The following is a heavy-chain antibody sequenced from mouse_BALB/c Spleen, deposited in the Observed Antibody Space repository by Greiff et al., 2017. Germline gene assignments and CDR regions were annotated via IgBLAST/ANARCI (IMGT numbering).Heavy chain of an antibody. D-gene: IGHD2-9*01. CDR1: GFSLTSYG. CDR3: ARAYYGYGGGYYFDY. Sequence: VQLVESGPGLVAPSQSLSITCTVSGFSLTSYGVHWVRQPPGKGLEWLGVLWAGGSTNYNSALMSRLSISKDNSKSQVFLKMNSLQTDDTAMYYCARAYYGYGGGYYFDYWGQGTTLTVSS. J-gene: IGHJ2*01. V-gene: IGHV2-9*02. CDR2: LWAGGST.